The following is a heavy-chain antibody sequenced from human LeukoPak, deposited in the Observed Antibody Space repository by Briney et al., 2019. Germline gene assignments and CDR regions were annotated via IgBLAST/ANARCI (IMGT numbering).Heavy chain of an antibody. J-gene: IGHJ5*02. CDR2: INWNGGST. D-gene: IGHD2-2*01. CDR1: GFTFDDYG. V-gene: IGHV3-20*04. CDR3: ARGSTLGSCTSSSGHNWFDP. Sequence: GSLRLSCAASGFTFDDYGMSWVRQAPGKGLEWVSGINWNGGSTGYADSVKGRFTISRDNAENSLYLLLNSLRVEDTAVYYCARGSTLGSCTSSSGHNWFDPWGQGTLVTVSS.